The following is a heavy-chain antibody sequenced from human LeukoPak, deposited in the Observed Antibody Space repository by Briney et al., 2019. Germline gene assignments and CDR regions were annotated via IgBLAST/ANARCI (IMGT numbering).Heavy chain of an antibody. D-gene: IGHD6-25*01. CDR1: GFIFNDYY. CDR3: GRVSEPRGGPAAAARNYTSGMAV. J-gene: IGHJ6*02. Sequence: GGSLRLSCTASGFIFNDYYMSWIRQTPGKGLEWLSYISRTGNTIYYRDSVKGRFTISRDNANNQLHLQMDNLRAEDTAVYFCGRVSEPRGGPAAAARNYTSGMAVWAQGPRATVP. CDR2: ISRTGNTI. V-gene: IGHV3-11*01.